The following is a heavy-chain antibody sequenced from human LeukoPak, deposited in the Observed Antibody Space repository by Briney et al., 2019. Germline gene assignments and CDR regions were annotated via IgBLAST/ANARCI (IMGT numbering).Heavy chain of an antibody. CDR3: ARVDEGYCSSTSCYKGSFDY. D-gene: IGHD2-2*02. CDR1: GYTFTGYY. CDR2: INPNSGGT. J-gene: IGHJ4*02. V-gene: IGHV1-2*02. Sequence: ASVKVSCKASGYTFTGYYMHWVRQAPGQGLEWVGWINPNSGGTNYAQKFQGRVTMTRDTSISTAYMELSRLRSDDTAVYYCARVDEGYCSSTSCYKGSFDYWGQGTLVTVSS.